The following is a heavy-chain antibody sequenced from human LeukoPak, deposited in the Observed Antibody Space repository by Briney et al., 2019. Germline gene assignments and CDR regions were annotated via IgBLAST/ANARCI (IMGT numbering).Heavy chain of an antibody. CDR2: IIPIFGTA. D-gene: IGHD6-19*01. V-gene: IGHV1-69*13. J-gene: IGHJ3*02. Sequence: SVTVSCTASGGTFSSYAISWVRQAPGQGLEWMGGIIPIFGTANYAQKFQGRVTITGDESTSTAYMELSSLRSENTAVYYCARDLPIAVAGGNAFDIWGQGTMVTVSS. CDR1: GGTFSSYA. CDR3: ARDLPIAVAGGNAFDI.